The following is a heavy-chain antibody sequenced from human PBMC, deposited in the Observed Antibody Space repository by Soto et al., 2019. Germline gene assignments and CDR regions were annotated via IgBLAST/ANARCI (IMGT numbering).Heavy chain of an antibody. Sequence: QVQLVQSGAEVKKPGASVKVSCKASGYTFTGHYIHWVRRAPGQGLEWMGWINPNSGGTNYAQKFQGWVTMTRDRSISTAYMELSRLRSDDTAVYYCARDSGVTTGAFDTWGQGTMVTVPS. CDR2: INPNSGGT. J-gene: IGHJ3*02. CDR1: GYTFTGHY. D-gene: IGHD4-17*01. V-gene: IGHV1-2*04. CDR3: ARDSGVTTGAFDT.